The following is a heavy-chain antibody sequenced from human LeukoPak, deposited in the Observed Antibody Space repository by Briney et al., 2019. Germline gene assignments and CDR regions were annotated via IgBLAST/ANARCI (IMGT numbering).Heavy chain of an antibody. CDR1: GYTLTELS. CDR3: TTDGVPVIWRRREIVAYALDI. CDR2: FDPEDGET. V-gene: IGHV1-24*01. J-gene: IGHJ3*02. Sequence: ASVKVSCKVFGYTLTELSMHWVPQAPGKGLEWMGGFDPEDGETIYAQKFQGRATMAEDTYTNTAYMALSGLRSQASAVYYCTTDGVPVIWRRREIVAYALDIWGQGTMVTVS. D-gene: IGHD2-21*01.